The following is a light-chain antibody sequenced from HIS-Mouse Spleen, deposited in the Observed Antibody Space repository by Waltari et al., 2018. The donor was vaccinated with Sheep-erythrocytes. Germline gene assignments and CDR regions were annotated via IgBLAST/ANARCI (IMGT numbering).Light chain of an antibody. Sequence: AIQLTQSPSSLSASVGDRVTITCRESQGIGGALAWYQQKPGKDPKLLIYDASSLESGVQSRFSGSGSGTDFTRTISSLQPEDFATYYCQQFNNYPRTFGQGTKVEIK. CDR1: QGIGGA. J-gene: IGKJ1*01. CDR2: DAS. CDR3: QQFNNYPRT. V-gene: IGKV1D-13*01.